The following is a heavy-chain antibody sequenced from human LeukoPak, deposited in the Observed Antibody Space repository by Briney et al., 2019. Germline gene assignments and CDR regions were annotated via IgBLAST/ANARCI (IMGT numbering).Heavy chain of an antibody. CDR2: IYYSGST. Sequence: PSETLSLTCTVSGGSISSYYWSWIRQPPGKGLEWIGYIYYSGSTNYNPSLKSRVTISVDTSKNQFSLKLSSVTAADTAVYYCARSRGLGLYYYDYWGQGTLVTVSS. CDR1: GGSISSYY. V-gene: IGHV4-59*08. J-gene: IGHJ4*02. CDR3: ARSRGLGLYYYDY. D-gene: IGHD3/OR15-3a*01.